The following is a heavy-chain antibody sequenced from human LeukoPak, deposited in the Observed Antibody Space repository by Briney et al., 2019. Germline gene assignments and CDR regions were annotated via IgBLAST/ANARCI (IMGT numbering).Heavy chain of an antibody. D-gene: IGHD3-3*01. Sequence: GGSLRLSCAASGFNFGTYAMNWVRQAPGKGLEWIAHTSEGSSNLQYAGSVKGRFTISKDNAKGSLYLQMNRLRDEDTAVYYCARVVPMIQYYNSYMDVWGKGTPVTVSS. CDR2: TSEGSSNL. V-gene: IGHV3-48*02. CDR3: ARVVPMIQYYNSYMDV. J-gene: IGHJ6*03. CDR1: GFNFGTYA.